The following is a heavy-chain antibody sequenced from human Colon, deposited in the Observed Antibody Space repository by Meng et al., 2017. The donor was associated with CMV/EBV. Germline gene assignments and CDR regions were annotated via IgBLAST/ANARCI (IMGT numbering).Heavy chain of an antibody. CDR2: IRTKANDYAT. V-gene: IGHV3-73*01. Sequence: GESLKISCAASGFTFSGSAMHWVRQAPGKGLEWVGRIRTKANDYATTYGESVKGRFTISRDDSKNTAYLQMNSLKPEDTAVYYCTSLDSGYVGLDVWGQGTTVTVSS. J-gene: IGHJ6*02. CDR3: TSLDSGYVGLDV. D-gene: IGHD5-12*01. CDR1: GFTFSGSA.